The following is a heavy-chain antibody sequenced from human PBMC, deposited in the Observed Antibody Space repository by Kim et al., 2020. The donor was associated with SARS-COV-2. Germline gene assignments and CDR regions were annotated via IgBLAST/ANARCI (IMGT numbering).Heavy chain of an antibody. CDR2: ISTSSSYI. V-gene: IGHV3-21*01. J-gene: IGHJ6*02. Sequence: GGSLRLSCAASGFTFSGYNMNWVRQAPGKGLEWVSSISTSSSYIYYADSVRGRFTISRDNAKNSLYLQMNSLRAEDTAVYYCAKDYSYSDYYAMDVWGHGTTVTVSS. CDR3: AKDYSYSDYYAMDV. CDR1: GFTFSGYN. D-gene: IGHD2-21*01.